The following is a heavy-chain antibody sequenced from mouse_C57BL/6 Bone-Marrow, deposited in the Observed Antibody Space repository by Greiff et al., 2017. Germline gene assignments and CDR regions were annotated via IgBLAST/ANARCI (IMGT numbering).Heavy chain of an antibody. J-gene: IGHJ2*01. CDR2: IDPENGDT. D-gene: IGHD1-1*01. CDR3: TTNTTENYLDY. Sequence: EVKLVESGAELVRPGASVKLSCTASGFNIKDDYMHWVKQRPEQGLEWIGWIDPENGDTEYASKFQGKATITADTSSNTAYLQLSSLTSEDTAGYYSTTNTTENYLDYWGQGTTLTVSS. V-gene: IGHV14-4*01. CDR1: GFNIKDDY.